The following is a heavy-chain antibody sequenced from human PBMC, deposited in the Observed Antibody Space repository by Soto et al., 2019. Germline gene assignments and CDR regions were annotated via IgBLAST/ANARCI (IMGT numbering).Heavy chain of an antibody. Sequence: PGGSLRLSCAASGFTFSSYGMHWVRQAPGKGLEWVAVISYDGSNKYYADSVKGRFTISRDNSKNTLYLQMNSLRAEDTAVYYCARDWYSNYVGGWVYFDYWGQGTLVTVSS. CDR2: ISYDGSNK. CDR3: ARDWYSNYVGGWVYFDY. J-gene: IGHJ4*02. CDR1: GFTFSSYG. D-gene: IGHD4-4*01. V-gene: IGHV3-30*03.